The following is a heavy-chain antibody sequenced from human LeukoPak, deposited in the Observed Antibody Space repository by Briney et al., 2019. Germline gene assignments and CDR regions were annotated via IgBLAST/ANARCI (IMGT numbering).Heavy chain of an antibody. V-gene: IGHV1-18*01. CDR2: ISAYNGNT. CDR3: ARVFPGRSDYYYYYYYMDV. CDR1: GGTFSSYA. J-gene: IGHJ6*03. Sequence: ASVKVSCKASGGTFSSYAISWVRQAPGQGLEWMGWISAYNGNTNYGQKLQGRVTMTTDTSTSTAYMELRSLRSDDTAVYYCARVFPGRSDYYYYYYYMDVWGKGTTVTISS. D-gene: IGHD2-21*01.